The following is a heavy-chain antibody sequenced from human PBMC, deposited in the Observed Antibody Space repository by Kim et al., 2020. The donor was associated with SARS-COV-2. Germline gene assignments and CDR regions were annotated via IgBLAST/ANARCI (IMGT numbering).Heavy chain of an antibody. CDR2: INTNTGNP. J-gene: IGHJ6*02. CDR1: GYTFTSYA. Sequence: ASVKVSCKASGYTFTSYAMNWVRQAPGQGLEWMGWINTNTGNPTYAQGFTGRFVFSLDTSVSTAYLQISSLKAEDTAVYYCARDGSAYGSGETTNMDVWGQGTTVTVSS. CDR3: ARDGSAYGSGETTNMDV. V-gene: IGHV7-4-1*02. D-gene: IGHD3-10*01.